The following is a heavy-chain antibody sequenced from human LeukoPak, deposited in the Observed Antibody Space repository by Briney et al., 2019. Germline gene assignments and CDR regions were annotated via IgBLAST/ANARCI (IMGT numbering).Heavy chain of an antibody. V-gene: IGHV3-53*01. CDR1: GFNFSNNY. CDR3: AISGLGFGEFRGLDY. Sequence: GGSLRLSCAASGFNFSNNYMNWVRQAPGKGLEWVSAIFSSGPTYYADSVKGRFAISRDTSKNALYLQMNSLRAEDTAVYYCAISGLGFGEFRGLDYWGQGTLVTVSS. J-gene: IGHJ4*02. D-gene: IGHD3-10*01. CDR2: IFSSGPT.